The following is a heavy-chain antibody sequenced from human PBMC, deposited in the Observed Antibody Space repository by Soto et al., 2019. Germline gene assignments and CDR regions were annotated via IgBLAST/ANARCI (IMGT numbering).Heavy chain of an antibody. CDR2: IDHSGRT. CDR3: ARDRQYSRFWSGYQYEGPYGRDV. Sequence: QVQLQQWGAGLLKPSETLSLTCAVHGGSFSGYYWTWIRQAPGKGLAWIGEIDHSGRTNYNSSLKSRVTISVDTSKTQLALILLSVTAADTGVYYCARDRQYSRFWSGYQYEGPYGRDVWGQGTTVTVSS. CDR1: GGSFSGYY. D-gene: IGHD3-3*01. J-gene: IGHJ6*02. V-gene: IGHV4-34*02.